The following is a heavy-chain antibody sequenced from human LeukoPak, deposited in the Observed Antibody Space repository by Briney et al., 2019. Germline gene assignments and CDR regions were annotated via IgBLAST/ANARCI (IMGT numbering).Heavy chain of an antibody. CDR3: AIIAAAAREIDY. CDR1: GFTVSSNY. J-gene: IGHJ4*02. Sequence: GGSLRLSCAASGFTVSSNYMSWVRQAPGKGLEWVSVIYSGGSTYYADSVKGRFTISRDNSKNTLYLQMNSLRAEDTAVYYCAIIAAAAREIDYWGQGTLVTVSS. D-gene: IGHD6-13*01. CDR2: IYSGGST. V-gene: IGHV3-53*05.